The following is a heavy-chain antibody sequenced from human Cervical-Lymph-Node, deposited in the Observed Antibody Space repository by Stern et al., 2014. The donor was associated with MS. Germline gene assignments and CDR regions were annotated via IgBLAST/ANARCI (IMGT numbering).Heavy chain of an antibody. CDR1: GFTFSSYG. CDR3: AKAGIQLWLAVDY. CDR2: ISYDGSNK. Sequence: VQLVQSGGGVVQPGRSLRLSCAASGFTFSSYGMHWVRQAPGKGLEWVAVISYDGSNKYYADSVKGRFTISRDNSKNTLYLQMNSLRAEDTAVYYCAKAGIQLWLAVDYWGQGTLVTVSS. J-gene: IGHJ4*02. V-gene: IGHV3-30*18. D-gene: IGHD5-18*01.